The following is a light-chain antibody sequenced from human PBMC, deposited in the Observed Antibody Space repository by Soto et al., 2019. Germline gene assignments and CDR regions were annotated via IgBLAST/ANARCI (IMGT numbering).Light chain of an antibody. CDR3: QQANSFPLT. CDR2: AAS. CDR1: QDISSS. J-gene: IGKJ4*01. Sequence: DIQMTQSPTSVSASVGDRVTITCRASQDISSSLAWYQQKPGEAPKLLIYAASSLQSGVPSRFSGSGSGTDFTLTISSLQPEDIATYYCQQANSFPLTFGGGTKVDIK. V-gene: IGKV1D-12*01.